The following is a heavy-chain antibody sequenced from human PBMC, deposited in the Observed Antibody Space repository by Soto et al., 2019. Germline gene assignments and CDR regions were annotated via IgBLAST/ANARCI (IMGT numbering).Heavy chain of an antibody. Sequence: GGSLRLSCAASGFTFSSDWMSRVRQAPGKGLEWVANIKQDDSEKYNVHSVKGRFTISRDNAKKSLYLQLDSLRAEDTAVYSCARHVDTAMATIFYWGQGTLVTVSS. D-gene: IGHD5-18*01. V-gene: IGHV3-7*03. J-gene: IGHJ4*02. CDR2: IKQDDSEK. CDR1: GFTFSSDW. CDR3: ARHVDTAMATIFY.